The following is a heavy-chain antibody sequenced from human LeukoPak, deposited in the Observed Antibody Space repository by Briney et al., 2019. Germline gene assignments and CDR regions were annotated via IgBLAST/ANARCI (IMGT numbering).Heavy chain of an antibody. CDR3: ARVTTVAQDAFDI. CDR2: IYYSGST. V-gene: IGHV4-39*07. J-gene: IGHJ3*02. D-gene: IGHD4-23*01. Sequence: SETLSLTCTVSGGSISSSSYYWGWIRQPPGKGLEWIGSIYYSGSTYYNPSLKSRVTIFVDTSKNQFSLKLSSVTAADTAVYYCARVTTVAQDAFDIWGQGTMVTVSS. CDR1: GGSISSSSYY.